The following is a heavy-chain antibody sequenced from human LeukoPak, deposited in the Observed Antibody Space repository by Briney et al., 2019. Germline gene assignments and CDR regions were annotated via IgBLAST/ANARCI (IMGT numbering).Heavy chain of an antibody. Sequence: SETLSLTCAVSGGSISSSNWWSWVRQPPGKGPEWIGSVYYIGSTFYNPSLKSRLTISIDTSKNQFSLKLRSVTAADTAVYYCAREDAEQMDNSFDIWGQGTMVTVSS. V-gene: IGHV4-4*02. J-gene: IGHJ3*02. CDR3: AREDAEQMDNSFDI. CDR2: VYYIGST. CDR1: GGSISSSNW. D-gene: IGHD5-24*01.